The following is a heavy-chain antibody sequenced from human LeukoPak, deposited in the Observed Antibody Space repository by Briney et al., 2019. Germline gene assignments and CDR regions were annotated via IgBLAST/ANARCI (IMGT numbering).Heavy chain of an antibody. V-gene: IGHV1-69*05. J-gene: IGHJ4*02. CDR1: GGTFSSYA. Sequence: GASVKGSCKASGGTFSSYAIIWVRQAPGQGLEWMGRLIPISGTANYAQKFQGRVTITTDESTSTAYMELSSLRSEDTAVYYCAIVVVTQHIDYWGQGTLVTVSS. CDR2: LIPISGTA. D-gene: IGHD2-21*02. CDR3: AIVVVTQHIDY.